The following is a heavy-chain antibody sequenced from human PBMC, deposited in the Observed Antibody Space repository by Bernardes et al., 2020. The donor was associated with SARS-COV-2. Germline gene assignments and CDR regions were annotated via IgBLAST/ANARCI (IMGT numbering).Heavy chain of an antibody. V-gene: IGHV1-2*02. CDR2: INPNSGGT. CDR1: GYTFTGYY. CDR3: ARGAVTMVRGSYNWFDP. J-gene: IGHJ5*02. Sequence: ASMKVSCKASGYTFTGYYMHWVRQAPGQGLEWMGWINPNSGGTNYAQKFQGRVTMTRDTSISTAYMELSRLRSDDTAVYYCARGAVTMVRGSYNWFDPWGQGTLVTVSS. D-gene: IGHD3-10*01.